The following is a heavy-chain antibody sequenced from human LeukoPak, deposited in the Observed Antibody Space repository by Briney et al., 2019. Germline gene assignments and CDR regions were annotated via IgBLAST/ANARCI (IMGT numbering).Heavy chain of an antibody. D-gene: IGHD1-26*01. J-gene: IGHJ4*02. V-gene: IGHV1-8*01. Sequence: ASVKVSCKASGYTFTSYDINWVRQATGQGLEWMGWMNPNSGNTGYAQKFQGRVTMTRNTSISTAYMELSSLRSEDTAVYYCPRASAQWEPSDYWGQGALVTVSS. CDR3: PRASAQWEPSDY. CDR2: MNPNSGNT. CDR1: GYTFTSYD.